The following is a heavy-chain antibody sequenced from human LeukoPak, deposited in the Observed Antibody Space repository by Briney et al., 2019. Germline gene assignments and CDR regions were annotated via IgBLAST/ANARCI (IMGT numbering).Heavy chain of an antibody. V-gene: IGHV3-30*18. CDR1: GFTFSSYG. CDR3: AKSGSSSGWYGGSRY. Sequence: GGSLRLSCAASGFTFSSYGMHWVRQAPGKGLEWVAVISYDGSNKYYADSVKGRFTISRDNSKNTLYLQMNSLRAEDTAVCYCAKSGSSSGWYGGSRYWGQGTLVTVSS. CDR2: ISYDGSNK. J-gene: IGHJ4*02. D-gene: IGHD6-19*01.